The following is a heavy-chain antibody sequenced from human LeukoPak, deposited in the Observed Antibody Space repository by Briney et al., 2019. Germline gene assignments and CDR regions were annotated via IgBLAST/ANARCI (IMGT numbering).Heavy chain of an antibody. CDR1: GGSFSGYY. CDR3: ARTRIVGATALDY. J-gene: IGHJ4*02. D-gene: IGHD1-26*01. V-gene: IGHV4-34*01. Sequence: SETLSLTCAAYGGSFSGYYWSWIRQPPGKGLEWIGEINHSGSTNYNPSLKSRVTISVDTSKNQFSLKLSSVTAADTAVYYCARTRIVGATALDYWGQGTLVTVSP. CDR2: INHSGST.